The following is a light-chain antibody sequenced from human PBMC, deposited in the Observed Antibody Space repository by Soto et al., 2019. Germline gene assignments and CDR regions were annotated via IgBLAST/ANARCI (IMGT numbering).Light chain of an antibody. J-gene: IGLJ1*01. CDR3: SSYTGSRTRG. Sequence: QSALTQPASVSXSPGQSITISCTGTSSDVGNYNSVSWYQHHPGKAPKLMIYEVSNRPSGVSNRFSGSKSGNTASLTISGLQAEDEADYYCSSYTGSRTRGFGTGTKLTVL. CDR1: SSDVGNYNS. CDR2: EVS. V-gene: IGLV2-14*01.